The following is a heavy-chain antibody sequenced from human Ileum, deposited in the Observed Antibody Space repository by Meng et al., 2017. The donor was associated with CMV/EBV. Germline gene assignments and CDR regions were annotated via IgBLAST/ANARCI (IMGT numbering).Heavy chain of an antibody. CDR2: VYYSGTT. J-gene: IGHJ4*02. V-gene: IGHV4-39*07. CDR1: VGSTTSSTYY. CDR3: ARNVGFYSSQIAY. Sequence: LPLQESGPGLVKPSETLSPTCTDSVGSTTSSTYYWGWIRQPPGKGLEWIGSVYYSGTTYYNPSLKSRVNMSIDTSKNRFSLKLSSATAADTAVYYCARNVGFYSSQIAYWGQGALVTVSS. D-gene: IGHD3-3*01.